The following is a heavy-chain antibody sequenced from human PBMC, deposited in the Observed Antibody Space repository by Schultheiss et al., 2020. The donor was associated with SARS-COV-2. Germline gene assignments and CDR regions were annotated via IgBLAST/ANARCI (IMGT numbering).Heavy chain of an antibody. D-gene: IGHD3-22*01. CDR1: GFTFGDYA. V-gene: IGHV3-49*03. Sequence: GESLKISCTGSGFTFGDYAVTWFRQAPGKGLDWLSFIRSKASGGTTEYDASVKGRFTISRDDSNSIAYLQMNSLRAEDTAVYYCARDLRDYDSSGSGYWGQGTLVTVSS. CDR2: IRSKASGGTT. J-gene: IGHJ4*02. CDR3: ARDLRDYDSSGSGY.